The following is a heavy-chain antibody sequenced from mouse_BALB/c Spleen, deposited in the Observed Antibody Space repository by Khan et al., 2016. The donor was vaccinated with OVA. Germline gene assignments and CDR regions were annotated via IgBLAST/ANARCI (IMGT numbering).Heavy chain of an antibody. CDR3: ARTARIKY. J-gene: IGHJ2*01. CDR2: ISYSGST. CDR1: GYSITSGYS. D-gene: IGHD3-3*01. V-gene: IGHV3-1*02. Sequence: EVQLQESGPGLVKPSQSLSLTCTVTGYSITSGYSWYWIRQFPGNKLEWMGYISYSGSTNYNPSLKSRISITRDTSKNQFFLQLNSVTTEDTATYYCARTARIKYWGQGTTLTVSS.